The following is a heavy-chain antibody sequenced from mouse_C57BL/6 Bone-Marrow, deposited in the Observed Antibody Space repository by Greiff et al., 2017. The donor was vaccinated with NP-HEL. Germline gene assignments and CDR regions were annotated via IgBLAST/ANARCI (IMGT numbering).Heavy chain of an antibody. CDR1: GYSFTDYN. V-gene: IGHV1-39*01. CDR2: INHNYGTT. D-gene: IGHD2-5*01. J-gene: IGHJ3*01. Sequence: EVQLQQSGPELVKPGASVKISCKASGYSFTDYNMNWVKQSNGKSLEWIGVINHNYGTTSYNQKFKGKATLTVDQSSRTAYMQLNNLTSEDSAVYYCARKDYSNYCWFAYWGQGTLVTVSA. CDR3: ARKDYSNYCWFAY.